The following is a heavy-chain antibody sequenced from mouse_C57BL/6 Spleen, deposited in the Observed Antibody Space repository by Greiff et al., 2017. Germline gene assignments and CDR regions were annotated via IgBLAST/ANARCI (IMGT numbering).Heavy chain of an antibody. V-gene: IGHV14-4*01. CDR2: IDPENGDT. CDR1: GFNIKDDY. Sequence: EVQLQQSGAELVRPGASVKLSCTASGFNIKDDYMHWVKQRPEQGLEWIGWIDPENGDTEYASKFQGKATITADTSSNTAYLQLSSLTSEDTAVYYCTKGTAFAYWGQGTLVTVSA. J-gene: IGHJ3*01. CDR3: TKGTAFAY.